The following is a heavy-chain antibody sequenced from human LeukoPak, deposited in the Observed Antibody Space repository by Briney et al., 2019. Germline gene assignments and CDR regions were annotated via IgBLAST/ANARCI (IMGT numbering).Heavy chain of an antibody. CDR1: GYTFTGYY. J-gene: IGHJ4*02. CDR3: ARVSGAYASTFDY. D-gene: IGHD4-17*01. CDR2: INPNSGGT. V-gene: IGHV1-2*02. Sequence: ASVKVSCKASGYTFTGYYMHWVRQAPGQGLEWLGWINPNSGGTNYPQNFQGRVIMTSDTSITTVYMELSRLRSDDTAVYYCARVSGAYASTFDYWGQGTLVTVSS.